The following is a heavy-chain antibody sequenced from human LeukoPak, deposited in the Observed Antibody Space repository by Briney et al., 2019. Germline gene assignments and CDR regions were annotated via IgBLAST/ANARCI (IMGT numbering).Heavy chain of an antibody. CDR1: GFTFSTYW. Sequence: PGRSLRLSCVTSGFTFSTYWMHWVRQAPGKGLVWVSRISTDGSTTAYADSVKGRFTISRDNAKNTLYLQMNSLRAEDTAVYYCATFSPYCGRTSCSSYYYYMDVWGKGTTVTVSS. D-gene: IGHD2-2*01. CDR3: ATFSPYCGRTSCSSYYYYMDV. V-gene: IGHV3-74*01. J-gene: IGHJ6*03. CDR2: ISTDGSTT.